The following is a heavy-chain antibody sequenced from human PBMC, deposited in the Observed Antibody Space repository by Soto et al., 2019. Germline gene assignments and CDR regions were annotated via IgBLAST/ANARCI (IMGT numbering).Heavy chain of an antibody. Sequence: VQLVESGGGLVKPGGSLRLSCAASGFTFSDYYMSWIRQAPGKGLEWVSYISSSNSYTNYADSVKGRFTISRDNAKNSLYLQMNRLRAEDTAVYYCARDADMLTGSDAFDIWGQGTMVTVS. CDR3: ARDADMLTGSDAFDI. V-gene: IGHV3-11*06. D-gene: IGHD3-9*01. J-gene: IGHJ3*02. CDR1: GFTFSDYY. CDR2: ISSSNSYT.